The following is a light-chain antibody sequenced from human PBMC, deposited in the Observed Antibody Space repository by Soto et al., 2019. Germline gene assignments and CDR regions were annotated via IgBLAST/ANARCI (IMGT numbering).Light chain of an antibody. Sequence: QSALTQPASVSGSPGQSITISCTGTSSDVGGYNYVSWYQQHPGKAPKLMIYDVSNRPSGVSNRFSGSKSGNTASLTISGLQAEDEADYYCSSYTSSSTLVVFGGGTNCPS. CDR1: SSDVGGYNY. CDR3: SSYTSSSTLVV. V-gene: IGLV2-14*01. CDR2: DVS. J-gene: IGLJ2*01.